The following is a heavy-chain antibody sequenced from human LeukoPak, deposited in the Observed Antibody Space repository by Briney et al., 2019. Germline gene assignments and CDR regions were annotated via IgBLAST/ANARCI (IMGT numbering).Heavy chain of an antibody. D-gene: IGHD6-19*01. CDR2: ISGSGDST. J-gene: IGHJ4*02. V-gene: IGHV3-23*01. CDR1: GFAFSSYA. Sequence: PGGSLRLSCAASGFAFSSYAMSWVRQAPGKGLEWVSAISGSGDSTYYADSVKGRFTISRDNSKNTLYLQMNSLRAEDTAVYYCAKWAVAGYAFFDYWGQGTLVTVSS. CDR3: AKWAVAGYAFFDY.